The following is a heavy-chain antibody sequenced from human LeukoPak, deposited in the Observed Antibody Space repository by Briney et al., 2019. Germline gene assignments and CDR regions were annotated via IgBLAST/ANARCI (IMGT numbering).Heavy chain of an antibody. V-gene: IGHV1-18*01. J-gene: IGHJ3*01. CDR2: ISGYNGNT. CDR1: GHTFTTYG. CDR3: ARDFAFWSGEDVFDV. Sequence: ASVKVSFKASGHTFTTYGISWVRQAPGQGREWMGWISGYNGNTYYAQKFQGRVTITTDTSTSTAYMELRSLRSDDTAVYYCARDFAFWSGEDVFDVWGQGTMVTVSS. D-gene: IGHD3-3*01.